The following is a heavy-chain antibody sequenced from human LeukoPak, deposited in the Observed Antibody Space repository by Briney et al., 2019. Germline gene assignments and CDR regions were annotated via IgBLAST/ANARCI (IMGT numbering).Heavy chain of an antibody. CDR2: MNPNSGNT. CDR3: ARGYRRSSGWSVGGY. V-gene: IGHV1-8*03. D-gene: IGHD6-19*01. Sequence: ASVKVSCKASGYTFNGYYMHWVRQAPGQGLEWMGWMNPNSGNTGYAQKFQGRVTITRNTSISTAYMELSSLRSEDTAVYYCARGYRRSSGWSVGGYWGQGTLVTVSS. J-gene: IGHJ4*02. CDR1: GYTFNGYY.